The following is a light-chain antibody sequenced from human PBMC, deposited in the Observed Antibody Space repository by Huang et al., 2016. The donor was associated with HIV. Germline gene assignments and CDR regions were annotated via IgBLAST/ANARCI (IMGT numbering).Light chain of an antibody. CDR2: WAS. CDR1: QSLFYSTNNNNY. Sequence: DIVMTQSPDSLPVSLGARATINCKSSQSLFYSTNNNNYLAWYQQKPGQPPKLLINWASTRESGVPDRFSGSGSGTDFTLTSSSLQAEDVAVYYCQQFYSSPPTFGGGTRVEIK. CDR3: QQFYSSPPT. J-gene: IGKJ4*01. V-gene: IGKV4-1*01.